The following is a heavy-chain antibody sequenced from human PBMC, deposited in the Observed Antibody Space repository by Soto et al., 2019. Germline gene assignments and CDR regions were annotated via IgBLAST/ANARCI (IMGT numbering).Heavy chain of an antibody. CDR3: AKDRFGIVGPVDD. CDR2: ISGSGGDT. D-gene: IGHD1-26*01. CDR1: GLIFSDYA. Sequence: GGSLRLSCAASGLIFSDYAMSWVRQAPGKGLECVACISGSGGDTFYADSVKGRFTISRDNSKNTLSLHMNSLRVDDTAVYFCAKDRFGIVGPVDDWGHGTLVTGSS. J-gene: IGHJ4*01. V-gene: IGHV3-23*01.